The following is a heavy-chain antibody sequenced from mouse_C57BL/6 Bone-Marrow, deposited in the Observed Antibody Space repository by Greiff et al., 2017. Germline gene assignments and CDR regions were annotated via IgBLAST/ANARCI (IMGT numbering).Heavy chain of an antibody. CDR2: IYPGSGST. CDR1: GYTFTSYW. Sequence: VKLMESGAELAKPGASVKMSCKASGYTFTSYWITWVKQRPGQGLEWIGDIYPGSGSTNYNEKFKSKATLTVDTSSSTAYMQLSSLTSEDSAVYYCARGQFAYWGQGTLVTVSA. J-gene: IGHJ3*01. V-gene: IGHV1-55*01. D-gene: IGHD3-3*01. CDR3: ARGQFAY.